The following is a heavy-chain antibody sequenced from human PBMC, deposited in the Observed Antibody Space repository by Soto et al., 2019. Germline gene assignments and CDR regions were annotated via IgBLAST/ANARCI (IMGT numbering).Heavy chain of an antibody. CDR3: ARAGHDSSGYYYGGLDY. CDR1: GGSFSASS. CDR2: INHSGST. V-gene: IGHV4-34*01. D-gene: IGHD3-22*01. Sequence: SETLSLTCAVFGGSFSASSWTWIRQPPGKGLEWIGQINHSGSTNYNPSLKSRVTISKDTSKNQFSLSLTSVTAADTAMYYCARAGHDSSGYYYGGLDYWGPGTLVTVSS. J-gene: IGHJ4*02.